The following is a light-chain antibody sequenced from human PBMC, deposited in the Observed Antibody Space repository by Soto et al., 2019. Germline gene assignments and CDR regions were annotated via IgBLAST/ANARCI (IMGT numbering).Light chain of an antibody. CDR3: HQYNNFWT. Sequence: EIVMTQSAATLSVSPGQRVPLSCRASQSGSSRLAWYHQKPGQSPRLLIYGASTRATGIPARFSGSGSGTEFTLTISSLQSEDFGLYYCHQYNNFWTFGQGTKVDIK. J-gene: IGKJ1*01. CDR2: GAS. V-gene: IGKV3-15*01. CDR1: QSGSSR.